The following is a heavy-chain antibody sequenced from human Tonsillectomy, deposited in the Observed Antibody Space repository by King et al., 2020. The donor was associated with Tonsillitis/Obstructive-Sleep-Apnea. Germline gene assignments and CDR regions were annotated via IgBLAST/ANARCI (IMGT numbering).Heavy chain of an antibody. Sequence: VQLVESGGGLVQPGGSLRLSCSASGFTFSSSSMHWVRQAPGKGVQYVSAISSIGDRKSYADSVKGRFTISRDNSKNTLCLQMSSLSAEDTAVYYCVKESAGLADYWGQGTLVTVSS. CDR3: VKESAGLADY. D-gene: IGHD3-16*01. CDR2: ISSIGDRK. V-gene: IGHV3-64D*06. CDR1: GFTFSSSS. J-gene: IGHJ4*02.